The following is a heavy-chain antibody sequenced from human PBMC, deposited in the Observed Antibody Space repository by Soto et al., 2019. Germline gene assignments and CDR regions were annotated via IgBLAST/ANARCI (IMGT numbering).Heavy chain of an antibody. CDR3: ARDRNSGWSFFDY. CDR2: IGAGGATT. Sequence: VGSLRLSCAVSGVTCIGYSLNWVRQAPGKGLEWVSYIGAGGATTYYADSVKGRFTISRDNAKNSLFLQMNSLRDEDTAVYYCARDRNSGWSFFDYWGQGALVTVSS. J-gene: IGHJ4*02. D-gene: IGHD6-19*01. V-gene: IGHV3-48*02. CDR1: GVTCIGYS.